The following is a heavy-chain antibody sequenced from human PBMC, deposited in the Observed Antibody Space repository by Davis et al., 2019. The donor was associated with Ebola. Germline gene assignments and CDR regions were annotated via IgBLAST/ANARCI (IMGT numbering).Heavy chain of an antibody. CDR3: ARIVLGRDFYGMDV. D-gene: IGHD1-26*01. J-gene: IGHJ6*02. Sequence: ASVKVSCKASGYNFTSYAMHWVRQAPGQRLEGMGWINAANGNTKVSQKFQGGVTITTDTSASTAYMELSILRSEDTAVFYCARIVLGRDFYGMDVWGQGTPVAVSS. CDR1: GYNFTSYA. V-gene: IGHV1-3*01. CDR2: INAANGNT.